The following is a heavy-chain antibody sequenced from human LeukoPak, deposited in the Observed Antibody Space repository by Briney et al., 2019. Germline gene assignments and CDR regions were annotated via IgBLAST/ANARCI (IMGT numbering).Heavy chain of an antibody. CDR2: ISGSGGST. CDR1: GFTFSSYA. J-gene: IGHJ4*02. Sequence: GGSVSLSCASCGFTFSSYAMSWVRQAPGKGLEWVSAISGSGGSTYYADSLKGWFTISRDNYKNTLYLQLNTHRAEDTAVYYCAKNPTIAAAGDYFDYWGQGTLGTVSS. CDR3: AKNPTIAAAGDYFDY. V-gene: IGHV3-23*01. D-gene: IGHD6-13*01.